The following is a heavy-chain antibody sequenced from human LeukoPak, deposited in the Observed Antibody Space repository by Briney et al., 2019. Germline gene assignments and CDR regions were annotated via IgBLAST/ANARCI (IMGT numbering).Heavy chain of an antibody. CDR3: ARGFVAVAGTSYNWFDP. D-gene: IGHD6-19*01. CDR2: IYYSGST. CDR1: GGSISSYY. V-gene: IGHV4-59*01. J-gene: IGHJ5*02. Sequence: SETLSLTCTVSGGSISSYYWSWIRQPPGKGLEWIGYIYYSGSTNYNPSLKSRVTISVDTSKNQFSLKLSSVTAADTAVYYCARGFVAVAGTSYNWFDPWGQGTLVTVSS.